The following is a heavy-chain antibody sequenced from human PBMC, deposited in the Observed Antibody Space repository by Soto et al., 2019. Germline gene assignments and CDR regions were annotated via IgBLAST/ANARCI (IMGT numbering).Heavy chain of an antibody. CDR3: ARSSMIVVVITGPFDY. D-gene: IGHD3-22*01. J-gene: IGHJ4*02. CDR1: GDSVSRNSAA. V-gene: IGHV6-1*01. Sequence: SQTLSLTCAISGDSVSRNSAAWNWIRQSPSRGLEWLGRTYYRSKWYNDYAVSVKSRITINPDTSKNQFSLQLNSVTPEDTAVYYXARSSMIVVVITGPFDYWGQGTLVTVSS. CDR2: TYYRSKWYN.